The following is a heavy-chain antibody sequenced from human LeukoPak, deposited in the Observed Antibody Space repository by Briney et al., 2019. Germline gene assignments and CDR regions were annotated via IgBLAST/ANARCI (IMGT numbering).Heavy chain of an antibody. CDR2: INPNSGGT. J-gene: IGHJ1*01. D-gene: IGHD6-19*01. V-gene: IGHV1-2*02. CDR1: GYTFADYY. CDR3: ARGRAPYIAVAGYFQH. Sequence: GASVKVSCKASGYTFADYYMHWVRQAPGQGLEYMGWINPNSGGTNYAQKFQGRVTMTRDTSISTAYMELSRLRSDDTAVYYCARGRAPYIAVAGYFQHWGQGTLVTVSS.